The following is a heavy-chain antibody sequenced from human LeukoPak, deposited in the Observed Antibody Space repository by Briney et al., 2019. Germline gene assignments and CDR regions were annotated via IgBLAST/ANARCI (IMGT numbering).Heavy chain of an antibody. CDR2: IRSKAYGWTT. D-gene: IGHD3-9*01. CDR3: TREMALRYFDWLEKYFDY. Sequence: PGGSLRLSCTASGFTFGDYAMSWFRQAPGKGLEWVGFIRSKAYGWTTEYAGSVKVRFTISRDDANSVAYLQMTNLKTEDTAVYYCTREMALRYFDWLEKYFDYWGQGTLVTVSS. V-gene: IGHV3-49*03. CDR1: GFTFGDYA. J-gene: IGHJ4*02.